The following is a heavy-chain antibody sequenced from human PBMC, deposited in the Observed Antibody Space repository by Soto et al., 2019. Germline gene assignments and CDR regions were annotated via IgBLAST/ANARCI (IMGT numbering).Heavy chain of an antibody. CDR1: GGSISSGNW. CDR3: ARDFHDSSLDY. Sequence: TSETLSLTCAVSGGSISSGNWWTWVRQPPGKGLEWIGEIYLSGSTNYNPSLKSRVTMSVDKSKNQFSLKLSSVTAADTAVYYCARDFHDSSLDYWGQGILVTVSS. D-gene: IGHD3-22*01. V-gene: IGHV4-4*02. J-gene: IGHJ4*02. CDR2: IYLSGST.